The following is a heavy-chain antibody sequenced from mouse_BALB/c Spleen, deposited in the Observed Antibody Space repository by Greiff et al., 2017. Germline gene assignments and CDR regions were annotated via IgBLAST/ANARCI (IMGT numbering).Heavy chain of an antibody. V-gene: IGHV1-31*01. Sequence: EVQLQQSGPELVKPGASVKISCKASGYSFTGYYMHWVKQSHVKSLEWIGRINPYNGATSYNQNFKDKASLTVDKSSSTAYMELHSLTSEDSAVYYCARSGIFITTVVEAMDYWGQGTSVTVSS. CDR2: INPYNGAT. D-gene: IGHD1-1*01. CDR1: GYSFTGYY. J-gene: IGHJ4*01. CDR3: ARSGIFITTVVEAMDY.